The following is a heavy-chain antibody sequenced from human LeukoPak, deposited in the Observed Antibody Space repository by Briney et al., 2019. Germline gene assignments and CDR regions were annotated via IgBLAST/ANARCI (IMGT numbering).Heavy chain of an antibody. CDR3: ASSVSSGYYLDFDY. V-gene: IGHV4-59*01. J-gene: IGHJ4*02. CDR1: GGSISGYY. D-gene: IGHD3-22*01. Sequence: PSETLSLTCTVSGGSISGYYWSWIRQPPGKGLEWIGYIYYSGSTNYNPSLKSRVTISVDTSKNQFSLKLSSVTAADTAVYYCASSVSSGYYLDFDYWGQGTLVTVSS. CDR2: IYYSGST.